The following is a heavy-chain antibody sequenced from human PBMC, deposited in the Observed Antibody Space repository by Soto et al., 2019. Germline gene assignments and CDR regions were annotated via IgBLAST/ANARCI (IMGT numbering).Heavy chain of an antibody. J-gene: IGHJ3*02. CDR3: ARARTVTTRRSAFDI. CDR1: GYTFTSYG. CDR2: ISAYNGNT. D-gene: IGHD4-17*01. V-gene: IGHV1-18*01. Sequence: QVQLVQSGAEVKKPGASVKVSCKASGYTFTSYGISWVRQAPGQGLEWMGWISAYNGNTNYAQKLKGRVTMTTDTSTSKAYMELRSLRSDDTAVYYCARARTVTTRRSAFDIWGQGTMVTVSS.